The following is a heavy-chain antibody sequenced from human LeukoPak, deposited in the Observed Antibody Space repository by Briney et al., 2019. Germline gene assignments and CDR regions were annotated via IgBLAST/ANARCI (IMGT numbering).Heavy chain of an antibody. D-gene: IGHD6-19*01. Sequence: SETLSLTCAVYGGSFSGYYWSWIRQPPGKGLEWIGTIYYSGSTYYNPSLKSRVTISVDTSKNQFSLKLISVSAADTAVYYCARLSIAVAGRGFDPWGQGTLVTV. CDR3: ARLSIAVAGRGFDP. CDR1: GGSFSGYY. J-gene: IGHJ5*02. V-gene: IGHV4-34*01. CDR2: IYYSGST.